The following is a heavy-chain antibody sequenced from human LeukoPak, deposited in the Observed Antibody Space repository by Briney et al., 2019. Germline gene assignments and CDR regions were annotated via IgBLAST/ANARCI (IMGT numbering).Heavy chain of an antibody. J-gene: IGHJ6*02. V-gene: IGHV3-30*18. Sequence: GGSLRLSCAASGFTFSSYGMHWVRQAPGKGLEWVAVISYDGSNKYYADSVKGRFTISRDNSKNTLYLQMNSLRAEDTAVYYCAKDAEDIVVVPAAMDYYYYGMDVWGQGTTVTVSS. D-gene: IGHD2-2*01. CDR1: GFTFSSYG. CDR3: AKDAEDIVVVPAAMDYYYYGMDV. CDR2: ISYDGSNK.